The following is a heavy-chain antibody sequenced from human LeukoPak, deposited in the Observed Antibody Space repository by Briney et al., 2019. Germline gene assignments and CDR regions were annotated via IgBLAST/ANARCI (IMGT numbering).Heavy chain of an antibody. Sequence: ASVKVSCTASGYTFTSYGISWVRQAPGQGLEWMGWISAYNGNTNYAQKLQGRVTMTTDTSTSTAYMELRSLRSDDTAVYYCARADSSGYYYYYYGMDVWGQGTTVTVSS. CDR1: GYTFTSYG. CDR2: ISAYNGNT. J-gene: IGHJ6*02. D-gene: IGHD3-22*01. V-gene: IGHV1-18*01. CDR3: ARADSSGYYYYYYGMDV.